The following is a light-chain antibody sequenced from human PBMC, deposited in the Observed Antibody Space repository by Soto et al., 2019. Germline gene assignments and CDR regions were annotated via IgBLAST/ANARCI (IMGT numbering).Light chain of an antibody. J-gene: IGKJ3*01. V-gene: IGKV1-17*01. CDR2: STS. CDR3: LQHNRYPLA. Sequence: DIQMTQSPSSLSASVGDRVTITCRASQGIGNALGWYQQKPGKAPTRLIYSTSSLQSGVPSRFSGSGSGTEFTLTISSVQPEEFATYYCLQHNRYPLAFGPGTKVDIK. CDR1: QGIGNA.